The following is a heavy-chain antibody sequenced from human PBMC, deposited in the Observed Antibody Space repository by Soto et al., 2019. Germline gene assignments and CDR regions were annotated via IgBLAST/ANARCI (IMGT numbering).Heavy chain of an antibody. D-gene: IGHD6-19*01. CDR2: ISSSSSYI. CDR1: GFTFSSYS. J-gene: IGHJ4*02. Sequence: VRLSCAASGFTFSSYSMNWVRQAPGKGLEWFSSISSSSSYIYYADSVKGRFTISRDNAKNSLYLQMNSLRAEDTAVYYCVREKDGWQQYFDYRGQGTLVTASA. V-gene: IGHV3-21*01. CDR3: VREKDGWQQYFDY.